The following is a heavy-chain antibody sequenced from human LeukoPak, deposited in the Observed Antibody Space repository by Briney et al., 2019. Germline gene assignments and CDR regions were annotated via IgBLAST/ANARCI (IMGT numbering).Heavy chain of an antibody. CDR2: ISYDGSNK. CDR3: ARDRPVAGNY. CDR1: GFTFSSYA. Sequence: PGGSLRLSCAASGFTFSSYAMHWVRQAPGKGLEWVAVISYDGSNKYYADSVKGRFTISRDNSKNTLYLQMNSLRAEDTAVYYCARDRPVAGNYWGQGTLVTVSS. V-gene: IGHV3-30*04. D-gene: IGHD6-19*01. J-gene: IGHJ4*02.